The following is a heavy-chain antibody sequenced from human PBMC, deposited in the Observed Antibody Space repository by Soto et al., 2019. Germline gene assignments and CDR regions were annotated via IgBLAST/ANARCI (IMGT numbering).Heavy chain of an antibody. CDR2: IYYSGST. D-gene: IGHD6-13*01. V-gene: IGHV4-39*01. J-gene: IGHJ6*02. CDR1: GGSISSSSYY. CDR3: ARRGYSSSWYFHYYYGMDV. Sequence: SETLSLTCTVSGGSISSSSYYWGWIRQPPGKGLEWIGSIYYSGSTYYNPSLKSRVTISVDTSKNQFSLKLSSVTAADTAVYYCARRGYSSSWYFHYYYGMDVWGQGTTVTVSS.